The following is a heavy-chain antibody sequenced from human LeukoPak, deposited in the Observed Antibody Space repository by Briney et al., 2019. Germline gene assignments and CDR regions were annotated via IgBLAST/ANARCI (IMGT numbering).Heavy chain of an antibody. CDR3: ARGPAYCGGDCYSFLAFDI. CDR1: GYGFTSYW. D-gene: IGHD2-21*01. V-gene: IGHV5-51*01. CDR2: IYPGDSDT. J-gene: IGHJ3*02. Sequence: GESLKISCKGSGYGFTSYWIGWVRQMPGKGLEWMGIIYPGDSDTRYSPSFQGQVTISADKSISTAYLQWSSLKASDTAMYYCARGPAYCGGDCYSFLAFDIWGQGTMVTVSS.